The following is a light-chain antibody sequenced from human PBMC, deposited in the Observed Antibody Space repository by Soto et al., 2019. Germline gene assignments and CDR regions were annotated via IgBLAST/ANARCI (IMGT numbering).Light chain of an antibody. CDR1: QTIDTN. J-gene: IGKJ4*01. Sequence: MSQSAGALSVSKGEPATLSCRASQTIDTNLAWYQQKPGQAPRLLIFAASTRATGIPARFSGSGSGTDFTLTISRLEPEDFAVYYCQQYGSLPLTFGEGTNVDI. V-gene: IGKV3-15*01. CDR3: QQYGSLPLT. CDR2: AAS.